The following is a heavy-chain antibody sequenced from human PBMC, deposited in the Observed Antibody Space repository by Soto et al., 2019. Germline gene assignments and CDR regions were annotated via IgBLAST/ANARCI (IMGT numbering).Heavy chain of an antibody. J-gene: IGHJ5*02. Sequence: NPSETLSLTCAVSGDSISSSSYYWAWIRQPPGKGLEWIGSIHYRANSYYSPSLRSRITISVDTSKNQISLRLSSVTAADTAVYYCARPLQLAVSGFDPWGQGTLVTV. CDR1: GDSISSSSYY. D-gene: IGHD3-3*02. V-gene: IGHV4-39*01. CDR3: ARPLQLAVSGFDP. CDR2: IHYRANS.